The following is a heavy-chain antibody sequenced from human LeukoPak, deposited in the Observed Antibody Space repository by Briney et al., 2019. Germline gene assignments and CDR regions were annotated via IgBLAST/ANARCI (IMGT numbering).Heavy chain of an antibody. Sequence: GGSLRLSCAASGLTFSNFAMTWVRQTPGTGLEWVSALSASGGGTFYAPSVKGRFTISRDNSKNTVSLQMNSLRAEDTALYYCATVLHTSMTTWAAFDTWGQGTMVTVSS. V-gene: IGHV3-23*01. CDR1: GLTFSNFA. D-gene: IGHD5-18*01. CDR3: ATVLHTSMTTWAAFDT. CDR2: LSASGGGT. J-gene: IGHJ3*02.